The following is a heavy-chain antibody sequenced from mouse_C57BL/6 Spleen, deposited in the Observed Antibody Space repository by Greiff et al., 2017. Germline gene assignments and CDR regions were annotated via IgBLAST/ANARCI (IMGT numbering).Heavy chain of an antibody. Sequence: DVKLQESGPGLVKPSQSLSLTCSVTGYSITSGYYWNWIRQFPGNKLEWMGYISYDGSNNYNPSLKNRISITRDTSKNQFFLKLNSVTTEDTATYYCASLLGLAYWGQGTLVTVSA. CDR1: GYSITSGYY. D-gene: IGHD1-1*01. CDR3: ASLLGLAY. CDR2: ISYDGSN. J-gene: IGHJ3*01. V-gene: IGHV3-6*01.